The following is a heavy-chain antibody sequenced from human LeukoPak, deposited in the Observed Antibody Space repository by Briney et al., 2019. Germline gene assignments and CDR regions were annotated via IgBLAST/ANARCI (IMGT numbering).Heavy chain of an antibody. CDR3: ARHGSYYGSAPHYYFDY. CDR1: GGSFSGDY. V-gene: IGHV4-34*01. J-gene: IGHJ4*02. CDR2: INHRGST. D-gene: IGHD3-10*01. Sequence: PSETLSLTCAVYGGSFSGDYWSWIRQPPGKGLEWIGEINHRGSTNYNPSLKSRVTISVDTSKNQFSLKLSSVTAADTAVYYCARHGSYYGSAPHYYFDYWGQGTLVTVSS.